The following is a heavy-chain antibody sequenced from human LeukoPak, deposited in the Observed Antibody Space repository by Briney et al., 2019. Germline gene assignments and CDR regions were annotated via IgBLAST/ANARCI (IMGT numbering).Heavy chain of an antibody. D-gene: IGHD6-6*01. CDR1: GFTFSSYA. Sequence: GGSLRLSCAASGFTFSSYAMSWVRQAPGKGLEWVSAISGSGGSTYCADSVKGRFTISRDNSKNTLYLQMNSLRAEDAAVYYCAKDEYSRSSPYYFDYWGQGTLVTVSS. CDR3: AKDEYSRSSPYYFDY. CDR2: ISGSGGST. J-gene: IGHJ4*02. V-gene: IGHV3-23*01.